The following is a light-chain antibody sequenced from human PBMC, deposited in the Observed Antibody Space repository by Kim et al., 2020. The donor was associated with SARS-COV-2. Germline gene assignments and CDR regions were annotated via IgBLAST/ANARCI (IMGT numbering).Light chain of an antibody. CDR2: GAS. J-gene: IGKJ3*01. V-gene: IGKV3-15*01. CDR1: QRINNN. CDR3: QQYYLWPRT. Sequence: EIVMTQSPAALSVSPGEGVTLSCRASQRINNNLAWYHQKPGQAPRLVIYGASTRATGIPARFSGSGSGTEFTLTISRLQPEDSAVYYWQQYYLWPRTFGVGTQVDIK.